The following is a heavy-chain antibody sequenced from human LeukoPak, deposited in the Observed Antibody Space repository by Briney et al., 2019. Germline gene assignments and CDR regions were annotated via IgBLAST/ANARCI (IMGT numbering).Heavy chain of an antibody. J-gene: IGHJ4*02. CDR2: FDPEDGET. V-gene: IGHV1-24*01. Sequence: ASVKVSCKVSGYTLTELSMHWVRQAPGKGLEWMGGFDPEDGETIYAQKFQGRVTMTEDTPTDTAYMELSSLRSEDTAVYYCATDKGGPRYDYVWGSYRYTAKYDYWGQGTLVTVSS. CDR1: GYTLTELS. CDR3: ATDKGGPRYDYVWGSYRYTAKYDY. D-gene: IGHD3-16*02.